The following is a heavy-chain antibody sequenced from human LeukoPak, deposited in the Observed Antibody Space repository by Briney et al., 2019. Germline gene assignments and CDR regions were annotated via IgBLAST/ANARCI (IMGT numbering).Heavy chain of an antibody. D-gene: IGHD3-10*01. CDR2: INPNSGGT. CDR3: ARGRYYYGSGSSFDY. V-gene: IGHV1-2*02. J-gene: IGHJ4*02. Sequence: GASVKVSCKASGYTFTGYYMHWVRQAPGQGPEWMAWINPNSGGTNYAQKFQGRVTMTRDTSISTAYMELSRLRSDDTAVYYCARGRYYYGSGSSFDYWGQGTLVTVSS. CDR1: GYTFTGYY.